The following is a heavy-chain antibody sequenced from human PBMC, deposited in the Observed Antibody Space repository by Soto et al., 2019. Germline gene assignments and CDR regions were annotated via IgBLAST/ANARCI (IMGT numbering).Heavy chain of an antibody. J-gene: IGHJ4*02. CDR2: IYYSGNA. CDR3: ARDGYSDSGGRPYFDF. Sequence: QLRVQESGPGLVKPSETVSLTCTVSGGSVSSGSYFWNWIREPPGKGLEWIGYIYYSGNAKYNASLESRVTISLDTSKDRVSLALSSVTAADTAIYYCARDGYSDSGGRPYFDFWGQGTLVTVSS. CDR1: GGSVSSGSYF. V-gene: IGHV4-61*01. D-gene: IGHD3-22*01.